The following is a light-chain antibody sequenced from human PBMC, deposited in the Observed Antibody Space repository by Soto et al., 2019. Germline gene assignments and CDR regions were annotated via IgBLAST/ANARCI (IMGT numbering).Light chain of an antibody. CDR2: AAS. CDR1: QDISSW. Sequence: DLPMTQSPSSLSASVGDRVTITCRASQDISSWLAWFQQKPGQAPKLLIYAASSLQSGVPSRFSGSGSGTDFTLTIASLQPEDFATYHCQQSDSFPYTFGPGTKLEIK. V-gene: IGKV1D-12*01. CDR3: QQSDSFPYT. J-gene: IGKJ2*01.